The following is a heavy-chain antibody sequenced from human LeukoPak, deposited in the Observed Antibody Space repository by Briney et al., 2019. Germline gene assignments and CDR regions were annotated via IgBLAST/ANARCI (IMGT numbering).Heavy chain of an antibody. V-gene: IGHV1-18*01. CDR1: GYSFTTFA. CDR3: ASAPVYYDSSGYLKH. D-gene: IGHD3-22*01. J-gene: IGHJ4*02. Sequence: ASVKVSCKASGYSFTTFAMNWVRQAPGQGLEWMGWISAYNGNTNYAQKLQGRVTMTTDTSTSTAYMELRSLRSDDTAVYYCASAPVYYDSSGYLKHWGQGTLVTVSS. CDR2: ISAYNGNT.